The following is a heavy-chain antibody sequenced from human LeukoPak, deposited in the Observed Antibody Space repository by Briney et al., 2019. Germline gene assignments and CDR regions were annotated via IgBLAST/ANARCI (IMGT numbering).Heavy chain of an antibody. Sequence: ASVRVSCKASGYTFTSYGISWVRQAPGQGLEWMGWISAYNGNTNYAQKLQGRVTMTTDTSTSTAYMELRSLRSDDTAVYYCARDLTYDSSGYYYILNWFDPWGQGTLVTVSS. CDR3: ARDLTYDSSGYYYILNWFDP. D-gene: IGHD3-22*01. CDR1: GYTFTSYG. J-gene: IGHJ5*02. V-gene: IGHV1-18*01. CDR2: ISAYNGNT.